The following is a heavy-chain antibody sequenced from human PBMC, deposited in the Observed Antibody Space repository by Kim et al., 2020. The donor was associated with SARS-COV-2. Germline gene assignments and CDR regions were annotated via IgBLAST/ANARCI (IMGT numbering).Heavy chain of an antibody. CDR3: ARATAVAGNQLDY. V-gene: IGHV1-46*01. Sequence: YAQKFQGRVTMTRDTSTSTVYMKLSSLGSEDTAVYYCARATAVAGNQLDYWGQGTLVTVSS. D-gene: IGHD6-19*01. J-gene: IGHJ4*02.